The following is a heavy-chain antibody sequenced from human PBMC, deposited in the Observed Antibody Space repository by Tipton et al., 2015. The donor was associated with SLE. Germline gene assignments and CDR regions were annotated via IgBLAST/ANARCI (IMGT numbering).Heavy chain of an antibody. CDR3: GRDLVVDSEF. CDR1: GFTVSGNN. D-gene: IGHD2-21*01. J-gene: IGHJ4*02. Sequence: SLRLSCTASGFTVSGNNMMWVRQAPGKGLEWVSAIFSGGATYYADSVKDRFIISRDSSKLYLRMNSLRAEDTAVYYCGRDLVVDSEFWGQGTLVTVSS. CDR2: IFSGGAT. V-gene: IGHV3-66*01.